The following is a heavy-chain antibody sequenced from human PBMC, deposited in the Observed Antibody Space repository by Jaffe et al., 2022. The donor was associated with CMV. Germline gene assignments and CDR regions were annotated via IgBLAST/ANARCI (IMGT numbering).Heavy chain of an antibody. V-gene: IGHV3-7*03. D-gene: IGHD2-15*01. Sequence: EVQLVESGGGLVQPGGSLRLSCAASGFTFSSYWMSWVRQAPGKGLEWVANIKQDGSEKYYVDSVKGRFTISRDNAKNSLYLQMNSLRAEDTAVYYCARDSYCSGGSCYFMNYWGQGTLVTVSS. J-gene: IGHJ4*02. CDR3: ARDSYCSGGSCYFMNY. CDR2: IKQDGSEK. CDR1: GFTFSSYW.